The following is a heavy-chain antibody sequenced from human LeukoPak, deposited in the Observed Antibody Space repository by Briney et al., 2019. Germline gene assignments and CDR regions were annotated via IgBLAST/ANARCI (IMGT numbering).Heavy chain of an antibody. CDR2: ISGSGGST. CDR3: ARGMIRGVMDY. CDR1: GFTFSSYG. V-gene: IGHV3-23*01. Sequence: GSLRLSCAASGFTFSSYGMSWVRQAPGMGREWVSAISGSGGSTYYADSVKGRFTISRDNSKNTLYLQMNSLRAEDTALYYCARGMIRGVMDYWGQGTLVTVSS. J-gene: IGHJ4*02. D-gene: IGHD3-10*01.